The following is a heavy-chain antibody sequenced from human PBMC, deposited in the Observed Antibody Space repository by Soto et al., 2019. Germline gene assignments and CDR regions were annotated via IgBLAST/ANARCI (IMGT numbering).Heavy chain of an antibody. CDR1: GFTFSDYT. J-gene: IGHJ6*02. CDR3: ARLWRPPYVAREYYGMDV. CDR2: ITSSSSYI. Sequence: EVQLVESGGGLVKPGGSLRLSCAASGFTFSDYTMNWVRQAPGKGLEWVSSITSSSSYIYYADSLKGRFTISRDNAKNALYLRMNSLRVEDTAVYYFARLWRPPYVAREYYGMDVWGRGTAVTVSS. V-gene: IGHV3-21*01. D-gene: IGHD3-3*01.